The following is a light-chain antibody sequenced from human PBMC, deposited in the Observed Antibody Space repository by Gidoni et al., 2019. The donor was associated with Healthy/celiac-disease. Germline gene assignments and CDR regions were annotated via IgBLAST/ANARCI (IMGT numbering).Light chain of an antibody. V-gene: IGLV1-44*01. CDR2: SNN. CDR1: SSNIGSNP. CDR3: AAWDDSLNGPVV. J-gene: IGLJ2*01. Sequence: QSVLTHPPSASGTPGQRVTISCSGSSSNIGSNPVNWYQQLPGTAPKLLIYSNNPRPSGVPDRFSGSKSGTSASLAISGLQSEDEADYYCAAWDDSLNGPVVFGGGTKLTVL.